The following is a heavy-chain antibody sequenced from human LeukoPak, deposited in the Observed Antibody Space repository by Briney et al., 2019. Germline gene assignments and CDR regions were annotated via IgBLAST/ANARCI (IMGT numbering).Heavy chain of an antibody. D-gene: IGHD3-10*01. CDR1: GGSISSNY. Sequence: PSKTLSLTCTVSGGSISSNYWSWIRQPPGKGLECIGYIYYSGSTNYNPSLKSRVTISVDTSKNQFSLKLSSVTAADTAVYYCAASMVRGVIITRKPYLFDYWGQGTLVTVSS. V-gene: IGHV4-59*01. CDR2: IYYSGST. CDR3: AASMVRGVIITRKPYLFDY. J-gene: IGHJ4*02.